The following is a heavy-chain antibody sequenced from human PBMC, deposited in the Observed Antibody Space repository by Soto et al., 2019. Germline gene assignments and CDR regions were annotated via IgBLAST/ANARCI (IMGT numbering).Heavy chain of an antibody. V-gene: IGHV4-39*01. Sequence: QLQLQESGPGLVKPSETLSLTCTVSGGSISSSSYYWGWIRQPPGKGLEWIGSIYYSGSTYYNPSLKSRVTVSADASEYQFSLTLSSVTAADTAVYYCARQRGSSWYYYFHGMDVWGQGTAVTISS. CDR1: GGSISSSSYY. CDR2: IYYSGST. J-gene: IGHJ6*02. CDR3: ARQRGSSWYYYFHGMDV. D-gene: IGHD6-13*01.